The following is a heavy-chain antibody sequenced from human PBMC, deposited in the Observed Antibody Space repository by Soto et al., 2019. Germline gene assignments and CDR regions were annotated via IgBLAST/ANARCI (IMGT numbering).Heavy chain of an antibody. Sequence: ASVKVSCKASGYTFTSYAMHWVRQAPGQRLEWMGWLNAGNGNTKYSQKFQGRVTITRDTSASTAYMELSSLRSDDTAVYYCARPGSTSCYPCDFDYWGQGTLVTVSS. D-gene: IGHD2-2*01. CDR1: GYTFTSYA. CDR2: LNAGNGNT. V-gene: IGHV1-3*01. CDR3: ARPGSTSCYPCDFDY. J-gene: IGHJ4*02.